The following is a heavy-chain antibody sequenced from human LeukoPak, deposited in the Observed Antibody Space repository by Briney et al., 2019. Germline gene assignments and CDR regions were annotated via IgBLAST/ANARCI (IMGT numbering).Heavy chain of an antibody. D-gene: IGHD3-16*01. CDR2: ISGSGGST. V-gene: IGHV3-23*01. Sequence: PGGSLRLSCAASGFTFSSYAMSWVRQAPGKGLEWVSAISGSGGSTYYADSVKGRFTISRDNSKNTLYLQMNSLRAEDTVVYYCAKRMTLYRWGSPDPFDYWGQGTLVTVSS. J-gene: IGHJ4*02. CDR3: AKRMTLYRWGSPDPFDY. CDR1: GFTFSSYA.